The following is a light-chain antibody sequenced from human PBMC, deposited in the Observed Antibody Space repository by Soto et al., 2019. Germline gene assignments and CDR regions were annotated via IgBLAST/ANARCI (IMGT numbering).Light chain of an antibody. CDR2: DAS. CDR1: QSVSRN. J-gene: IGKJ1*01. V-gene: IGKV3-15*01. CDR3: QQYNNWLWT. Sequence: EIVMTQSPATLSVSPGERATLSCRASQSVSRNVAWYQQKPGQAPRLLIHDASTRATGISVRFSGSGSGTEFTLTISSLQSEDFDVYYCQQYNNWLWTFGQGTKVEIK.